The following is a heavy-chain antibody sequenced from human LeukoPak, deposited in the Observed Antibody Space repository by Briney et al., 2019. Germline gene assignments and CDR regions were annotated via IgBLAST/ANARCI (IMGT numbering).Heavy chain of an antibody. CDR2: INPSGGST. Sequence: ASVKVSCKASGYIFTNYFLYWVRQAPGQGLEWMGLINPSGGSTRYAQKFQGRVTMTRDTSTSTVYMELSSLRSEDTAVYYCARGVHKFYYDSSDYQPYAFDIWGQGTMVTISS. D-gene: IGHD3-22*01. CDR3: ARGVHKFYYDSSDYQPYAFDI. J-gene: IGHJ3*02. CDR1: GYIFTNYF. V-gene: IGHV1-46*01.